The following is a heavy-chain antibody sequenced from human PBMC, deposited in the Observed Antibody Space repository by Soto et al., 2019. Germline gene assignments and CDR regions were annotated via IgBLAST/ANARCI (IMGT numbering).Heavy chain of an antibody. CDR2: ISSNGGST. J-gene: IGHJ4*02. D-gene: IGHD3-10*01. CDR1: GFTFSSYA. V-gene: IGHV3-64*01. CDR3: ARSAPLWFGEFPTIDY. Sequence: PGGSLRLSCAASGFTFSSYAMHWVRQAPGKGLEYVSAISSNGGSTYYANSVKGRFTISRDNSKNTLYLQMGSLRAEDMAVYYCARSAPLWFGEFPTIDYWGQGTLVTVSS.